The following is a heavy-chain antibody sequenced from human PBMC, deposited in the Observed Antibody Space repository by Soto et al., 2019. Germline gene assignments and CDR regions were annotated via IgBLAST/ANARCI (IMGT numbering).Heavy chain of an antibody. V-gene: IGHV3-30*18. Sequence: QVQLVESGGGVVQPGRSLRLSCAASGFTFSSYGMHWVRQAPGKGLEWVAVISYDGSNKYYADSVKGRFTISRDNSKNTLYLQMNSLRAEDTAVYYCAKGRYCTNGVCLRIYYSGMDVWGQGTTVTVSS. J-gene: IGHJ6*02. CDR1: GFTFSSYG. CDR2: ISYDGSNK. D-gene: IGHD2-8*01. CDR3: AKGRYCTNGVCLRIYYSGMDV.